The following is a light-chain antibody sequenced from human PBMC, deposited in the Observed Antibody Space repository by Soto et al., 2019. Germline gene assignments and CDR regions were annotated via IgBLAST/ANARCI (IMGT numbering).Light chain of an antibody. V-gene: IGKV3-15*01. CDR3: QQYNNWPFS. CDR1: QGGTSN. J-gene: IGKJ5*01. CDR2: DVS. Sequence: TQSPATLSVSPGASATLSCRAGQGGTSNFAWYQQKSGQSPRLLIYDVSTRATGVPARFSGTGSETDFTLTISGLQSDDSAVYFCQQYNNWPFSFGQGTQLEIK.